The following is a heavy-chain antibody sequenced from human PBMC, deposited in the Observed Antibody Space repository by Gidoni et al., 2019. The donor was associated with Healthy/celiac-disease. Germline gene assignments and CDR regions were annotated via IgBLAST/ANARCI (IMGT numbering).Heavy chain of an antibody. CDR1: GGSFSGYY. CDR2: INHSGST. J-gene: IGHJ4*02. Sequence: QVQLQQWGAGLLKPSETLSLTCAVYGGSFSGYYWSWIRQPPGKGLEWIGEINHSGSTNYNPSLKSRVTISVDTSKNQFSLKLSSVTAADTAVYYCARGWRYYYDSSGPRRLYYFDYWGQGTLVTVSS. V-gene: IGHV4-34*01. CDR3: ARGWRYYYDSSGPRRLYYFDY. D-gene: IGHD3-22*01.